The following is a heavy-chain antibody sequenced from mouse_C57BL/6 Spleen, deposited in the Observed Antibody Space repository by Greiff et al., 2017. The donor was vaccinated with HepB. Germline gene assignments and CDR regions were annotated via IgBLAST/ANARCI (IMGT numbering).Heavy chain of an antibody. J-gene: IGHJ1*03. V-gene: IGHV5-16*01. Sequence: EVMLVESEGGLVQPGSSMKLSCTASGFTFSDYYMAWVRQVPEKGLEWVANINYDGSSTYYLDSLKSRFIISRDNAKNILYLQMSSLKSEDTATYYCARDRGFYDGYYVPHWYFDVWGTGTTVTVSS. D-gene: IGHD2-3*01. CDR2: INYDGSST. CDR3: ARDRGFYDGYYVPHWYFDV. CDR1: GFTFSDYY.